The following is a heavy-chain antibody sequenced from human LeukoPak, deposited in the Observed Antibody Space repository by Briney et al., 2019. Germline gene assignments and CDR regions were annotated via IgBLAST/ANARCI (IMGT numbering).Heavy chain of an antibody. CDR3: ARDTYGYFDY. D-gene: IGHD3-10*01. Sequence: ASVKVSCKASGYTFTSYGISWVRQAPGQGLEWMGWISAYSGNTNYAQKLQGRVTMTTDTSTRTAYMELRSLRSDDTAVYCCARDTYGYFDYWGQGTLVTVSS. CDR2: ISAYSGNT. CDR1: GYTFTSYG. J-gene: IGHJ4*02. V-gene: IGHV1-18*01.